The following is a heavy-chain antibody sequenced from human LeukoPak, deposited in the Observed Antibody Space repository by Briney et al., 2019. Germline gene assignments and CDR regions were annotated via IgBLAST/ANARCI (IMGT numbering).Heavy chain of an antibody. Sequence: GESLRLSCAASGFTFSSYAMHWVRQAPGKGLEWVAVISYDGSNKYYADSVKGRFTISRDNSKNTLYLQMNSLRAEDTAVYYCARDVYSNYVRYYYYMDVWGKGTTVTVSS. D-gene: IGHD4-11*01. CDR1: GFTFSSYA. CDR3: ARDVYSNYVRYYYYMDV. CDR2: ISYDGSNK. J-gene: IGHJ6*03. V-gene: IGHV3-30*01.